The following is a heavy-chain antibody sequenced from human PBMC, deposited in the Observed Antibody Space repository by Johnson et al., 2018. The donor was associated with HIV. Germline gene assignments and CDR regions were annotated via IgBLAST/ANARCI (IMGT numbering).Heavy chain of an antibody. CDR2: ISYDGSNK. V-gene: IGHV3-30-3*01. CDR1: RFTFSSYA. J-gene: IGHJ3*02. Sequence: QVQLVESGGGVVQPGRSLRLSCVASRFTFSSYAMHWVRQAPGKGLEWVAVISYDGSNKYYADSVKGRFTISSDNSKNTLYLQMNSLRAEDTAVYYCARPRLGELWAFDAFDIWGQGTMVTVSS. D-gene: IGHD3-16*01. CDR3: ARPRLGELWAFDAFDI.